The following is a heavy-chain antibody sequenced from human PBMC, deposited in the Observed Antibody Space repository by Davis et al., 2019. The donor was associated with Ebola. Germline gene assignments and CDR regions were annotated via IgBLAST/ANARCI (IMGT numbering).Heavy chain of an antibody. D-gene: IGHD3-10*01. Sequence: SVKVSCKASGGTFSSYTISWVRQAPGQGLEWMGRFIPVVDTKDYAQKFQARVTMTRDTSTTTAYMELSSLRSDDTAVYYCARPYGSGTYNHWGQGTLVTVSS. V-gene: IGHV1-69*08. CDR3: ARPYGSGTYNH. CDR1: GGTFSSYT. CDR2: FIPVVDTK. J-gene: IGHJ4*02.